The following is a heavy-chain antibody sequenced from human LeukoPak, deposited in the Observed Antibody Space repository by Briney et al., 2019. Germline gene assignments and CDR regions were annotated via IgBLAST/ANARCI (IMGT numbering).Heavy chain of an antibody. D-gene: IGHD3-10*02. CDR3: AELGITMIGGV. J-gene: IGHJ6*04. V-gene: IGHV3-48*03. CDR2: ISSSGSTI. CDR1: GFTFSSYE. Sequence: GGSLRLSCAASGFTFSSYEMNWVRQAPGKGLEWVSYISSSGSTIYYAASVKGRFTISRDNAKNSLYLQMNSPRAEDTAVYYCAELGITMIGGVGGKGTTVTVSS.